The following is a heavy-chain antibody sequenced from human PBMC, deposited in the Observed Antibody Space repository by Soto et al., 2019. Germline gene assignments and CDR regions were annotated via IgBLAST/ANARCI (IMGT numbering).Heavy chain of an antibody. CDR2: LWYDGSNK. CDR1: GCTFSSYG. D-gene: IGHD3-10*01. J-gene: IGHJ6*02. CDR3: AREWITMFRGHDYVESSYFYDGMDV. V-gene: IGHV3-33*01. Sequence: SHRLPKGASGCTFSSYGMHWVRQARGKGLERLAVLWYDGSNKDYADSVKGRFTISRENSKNTLYLQMNSLRDEDTAVYYCAREWITMFRGHDYVESSYFYDGMDVWGQGLTVTVS.